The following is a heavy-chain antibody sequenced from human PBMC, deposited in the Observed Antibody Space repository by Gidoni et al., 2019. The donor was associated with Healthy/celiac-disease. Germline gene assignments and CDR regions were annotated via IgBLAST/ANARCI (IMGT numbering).Heavy chain of an antibody. CDR3: ARGSSGWYYYGMDV. CDR1: GGSFSGYY. J-gene: IGHJ6*02. CDR2: INHSGST. D-gene: IGHD6-19*01. Sequence: QVQLQQWGAGLLKPSETLSLTCAVYGGSFSGYYWSWIRQPPGKGLEWIGEINHSGSTNYNPSLKSRVTISVDTSKNQFSLKLSSVTAADTAVYYCARGSSGWYYYGMDVWGQGTTVTVSS. V-gene: IGHV4-34*01.